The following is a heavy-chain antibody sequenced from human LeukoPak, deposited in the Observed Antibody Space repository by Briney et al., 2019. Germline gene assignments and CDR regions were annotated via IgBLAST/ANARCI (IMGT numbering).Heavy chain of an antibody. J-gene: IGHJ3*02. CDR1: GGSISSYY. CDR2: IYYSGST. Sequence: SETLSLTCTVSGGSISSYYWSWIRQPPGKGLEWIGYIYYSGSTNYNPSLKSRVTISVDTSKNQFSLKLSSVTAADTAVYYCARCDKWLEAFDIWGQGTMVTVSS. D-gene: IGHD3-22*01. CDR3: ARCDKWLEAFDI. V-gene: IGHV4-59*01.